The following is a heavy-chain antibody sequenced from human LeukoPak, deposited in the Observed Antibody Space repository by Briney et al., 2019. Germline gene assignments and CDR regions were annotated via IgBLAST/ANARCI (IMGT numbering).Heavy chain of an antibody. V-gene: IGHV3-73*01. Sequence: GGSLRLSCAASGFTLSGSAMHWVRQASGKGLEWVGRIRSKANSYATAYAASVKGRFTISRDDSKNTAYLQMNSLKTEDTAVYYCTRLSRSYGFSTTNLQYYYYYYMDVWGKGTTVTVSS. J-gene: IGHJ6*03. D-gene: IGHD5-18*01. CDR3: TRLSRSYGFSTTNLQYYYYYYMDV. CDR1: GFTLSGSA. CDR2: IRSKANSYAT.